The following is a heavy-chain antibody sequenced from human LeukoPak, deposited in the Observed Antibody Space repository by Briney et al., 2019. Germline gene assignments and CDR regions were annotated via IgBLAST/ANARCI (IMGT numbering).Heavy chain of an antibody. CDR3: ARGEYSSSWSSALHYYYYMDV. D-gene: IGHD6-13*01. J-gene: IGHJ6*03. V-gene: IGHV4-61*09. CDR2: IYTSGTS. CDR1: GGSISSGSYD. Sequence: PSQTLSLTCTVSGGSISSGSYDWYWIRQPAGKGLEWIGHIYTSGTSNYNPSLKSRVTISVDTSKNQFSLKLSSVTAADTAVYYCARGEYSSSWSSALHYYYYMDVWGKGTTVTISS.